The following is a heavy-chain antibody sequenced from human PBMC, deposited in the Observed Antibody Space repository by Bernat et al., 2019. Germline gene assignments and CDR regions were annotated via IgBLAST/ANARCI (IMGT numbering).Heavy chain of an antibody. CDR1: GFTFISYS. CDR2: ISSSSSYI. Sequence: EVQLVESGGGLVKPGGSLRLSCAASGFTFISYSMNWVRQAPWKGLEWVSSISSSSSYIYYADSVKGRFTISRDNAKNSLYLQMNSLRAEDTAVYYCARVVPAAIGPNWFDPWGQGTLVTVSS. CDR3: ARVVPAAIGPNWFDP. D-gene: IGHD2-2*02. V-gene: IGHV3-21*01. J-gene: IGHJ5*02.